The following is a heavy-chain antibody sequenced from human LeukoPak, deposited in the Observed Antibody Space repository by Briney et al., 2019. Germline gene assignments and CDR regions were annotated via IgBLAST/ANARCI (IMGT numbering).Heavy chain of an antibody. CDR3: AKQCGPYYDSSAYYSDY. CDR2: ISGSGGST. V-gene: IGHV3-23*01. D-gene: IGHD3-22*01. J-gene: IGHJ4*02. CDR1: GGTFSNYA. Sequence: SCKASGGTFSNYAMSWVRQAPGKGLEWVSIISGSGGSTYYADSVKGRFTISRDNSKNTLYLQMNSLRAEDTAVYYCAKQCGPYYDSSAYYSDYWGQGTLVTVSS.